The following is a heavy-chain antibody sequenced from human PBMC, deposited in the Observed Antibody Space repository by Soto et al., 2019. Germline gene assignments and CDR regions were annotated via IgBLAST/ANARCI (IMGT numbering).Heavy chain of an antibody. CDR2: ISSSSSYT. Sequence: PGGSLRLSCAASGFTFSDYYMSWIRQAPGRGLEWVSYISSSSSYTNYADSVKGRFTISRDNAKNSLYLQMNSLRAEDTAVYYCARSGSRSGWYGGDYYYYGMDVWGQGTTVTVSS. V-gene: IGHV3-11*06. CDR3: ARSGSRSGWYGGDYYYYGMDV. CDR1: GFTFSDYY. J-gene: IGHJ6*02. D-gene: IGHD6-19*01.